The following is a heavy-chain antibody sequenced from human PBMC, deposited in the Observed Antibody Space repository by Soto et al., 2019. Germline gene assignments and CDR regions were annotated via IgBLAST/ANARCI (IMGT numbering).Heavy chain of an antibody. CDR2: IYSGGST. Sequence: GGSLRLSCAASGFTVSSNYMSWVRQAPGKGLEWVSVIYSGGSTYYADSVKGRFTISRDNSKNTLYLQMNSLRAEDTAVYYCARTLRHYYMDVWGKGTTVTVSS. CDR3: ARTLRHYYMDV. CDR1: GFTVSSNY. J-gene: IGHJ6*03. V-gene: IGHV3-66*01. D-gene: IGHD2-15*01.